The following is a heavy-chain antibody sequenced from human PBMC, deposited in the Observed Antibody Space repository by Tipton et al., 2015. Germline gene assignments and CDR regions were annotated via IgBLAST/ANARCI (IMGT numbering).Heavy chain of an antibody. CDR1: GLTFDNHA. CDR2: ISGSGGST. J-gene: IGHJ4*02. D-gene: IGHD6-19*01. V-gene: IGHV3-23*01. Sequence: SLRLSCAASGLTFDNHAMSWVRQAPGKGLECVAAISGSGGSTYYADSVKGRFTISRDNSKNTVYLQMNGLRAEDTAVYYCARIPPIGSSSGWNYFDYWGQGTLVSVSS. CDR3: ARIPPIGSSSGWNYFDY.